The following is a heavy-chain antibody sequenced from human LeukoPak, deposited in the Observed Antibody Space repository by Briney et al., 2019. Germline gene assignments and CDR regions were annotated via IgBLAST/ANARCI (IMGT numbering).Heavy chain of an antibody. CDR3: ARNGNLAAGTNYYYYYGMDV. Sequence: SVKVSCKASGGTFSSYAISWVRQAPGQGLEWMGGIIPIFGTANYAQKFQGRVTITADKSTSTAYMELSSLRSEDTAVYYCARNGNLAAGTNYYYYYGMDVWGQGTTVTVSS. J-gene: IGHJ6*02. CDR1: GGTFSSYA. CDR2: IIPIFGTA. D-gene: IGHD6-13*01. V-gene: IGHV1-69*06.